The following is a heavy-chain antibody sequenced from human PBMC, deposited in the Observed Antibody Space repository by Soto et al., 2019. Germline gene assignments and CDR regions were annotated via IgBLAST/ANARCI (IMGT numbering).Heavy chain of an antibody. CDR1: GFSFSSYA. Sequence: GGSLRLSFAASGFSFSSYAMTWARRAPGKGLEWVSSICGSGITYYADSVKGLITISRDNSRNTGYLQMNSLRAEDTAVYYCARNSGYDYSDSTGIEXWGQGTKLTVSX. D-gene: IGHD5-12*01. J-gene: IGHJ4*02. V-gene: IGHV3-23*01. CDR2: ICGSGIT. CDR3: ARNSGYDYSDSTGIEX.